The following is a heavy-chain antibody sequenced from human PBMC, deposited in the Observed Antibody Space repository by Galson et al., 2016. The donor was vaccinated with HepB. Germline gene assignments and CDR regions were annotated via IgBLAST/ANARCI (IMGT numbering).Heavy chain of an antibody. Sequence: SVKVSCKASGGTFNNYAVSWVRQARGQGLEWMGRIIPIFGASNDAQKFRGRVTITADKSTSTVYMELSSLRSEDTAVYYCARDLGYYYNSSGDVVDNYWGQGTLVTVSS. CDR2: IIPIFGAS. D-gene: IGHD3-22*01. J-gene: IGHJ4*02. V-gene: IGHV1-69*06. CDR1: GGTFNNYA. CDR3: ARDLGYYYNSSGDVVDNY.